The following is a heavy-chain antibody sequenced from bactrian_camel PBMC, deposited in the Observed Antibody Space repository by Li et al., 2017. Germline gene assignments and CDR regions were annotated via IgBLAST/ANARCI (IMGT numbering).Heavy chain of an antibody. CDR2: ISMYGSST. J-gene: IGHJ6*01. Sequence: HVQLVESGGDSVQAGGSLRLSCSTSDRNARCMGWFRQAPGKGLEWVSSISMYGSSTFYADSVKGRFTISEDYAQNTLYLQLNSLKPEDTAMYYCAAERSPWYGGSCEWQNFGYWGRGTQVTVS. V-gene: IGHV3-2*01. CDR1: DRNARC. CDR3: AAERSPWYGGSCEWQNFGY. D-gene: IGHD6*01.